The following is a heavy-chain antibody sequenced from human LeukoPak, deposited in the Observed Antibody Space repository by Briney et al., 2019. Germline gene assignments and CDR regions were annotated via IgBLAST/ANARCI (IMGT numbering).Heavy chain of an antibody. Sequence: GGSLRLSCAASGFTFSSYAMSWVRQAPGKGLVWVSRINGDGSSTTYADSVKGRFTISRDNAKNTLYLQMNGLRAEDTAVYYCARDLVVRSAYWGQGTLVTVSS. D-gene: IGHD2-2*01. V-gene: IGHV3-74*01. CDR2: INGDGSST. CDR1: GFTFSSYA. J-gene: IGHJ4*02. CDR3: ARDLVVRSAY.